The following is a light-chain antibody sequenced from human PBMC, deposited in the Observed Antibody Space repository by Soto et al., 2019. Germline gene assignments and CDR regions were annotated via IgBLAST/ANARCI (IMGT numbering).Light chain of an antibody. CDR2: KAS. J-gene: IGKJ4*01. CDR3: QQYNSFSLT. Sequence: DIQMTQSPSILSASVGGRVTITCRASESINNWLAWYQQKPGKAPKLLIYKASSLETGVPSRFSGSGSGTEFTLTISSLQPDDFATYYCQQYNSFSLTFGGGTKVEIK. CDR1: ESINNW. V-gene: IGKV1-5*03.